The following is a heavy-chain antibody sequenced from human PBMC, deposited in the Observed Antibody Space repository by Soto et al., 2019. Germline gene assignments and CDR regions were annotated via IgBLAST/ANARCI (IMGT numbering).Heavy chain of an antibody. CDR1: GGSISSYY. CDR2: IYYSGST. J-gene: IGHJ4*02. D-gene: IGHD6-19*01. Sequence: QVQLQESGPGLVKPSETLSLTCTVSGGSISSYYWSWIRQPPGKGLEWIGYIYYSGSTNYNPPLKSRGTISVDTSKNQFSLKLSSVTAADTAVYYCAGPWGWSVDYWGQGTLVTVSS. CDR3: AGPWGWSVDY. V-gene: IGHV4-59*08.